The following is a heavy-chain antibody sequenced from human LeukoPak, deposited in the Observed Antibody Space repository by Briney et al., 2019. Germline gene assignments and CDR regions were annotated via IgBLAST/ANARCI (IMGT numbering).Heavy chain of an antibody. V-gene: IGHV1-46*01. CDR3: ATDPEYSGSY. CDR1: GYTFTNYV. J-gene: IGHJ4*02. Sequence: ASVKVSCKAFGYTFTNYVMHWVRQAPGQGLEWMGIINPSGGSTSYAQKFQGRVTMTRDTSTSTVYMELSSLRSEDTAVYYCATDPEYSGSYWGQGTLVTVSS. D-gene: IGHD1-26*01. CDR2: INPSGGST.